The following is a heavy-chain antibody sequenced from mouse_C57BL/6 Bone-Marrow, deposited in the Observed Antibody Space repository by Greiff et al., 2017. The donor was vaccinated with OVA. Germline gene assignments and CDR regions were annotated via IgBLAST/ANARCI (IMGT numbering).Heavy chain of an antibody. J-gene: IGHJ1*03. CDR3: AREDYGSSYWYCDV. CDR1: GYAFSSSW. V-gene: IGHV1-82*01. Sequence: QVQLQQSGPELVKPGASVKISCKASGYAFSSSWMNWVKQRPGKGLEWIGRIYPGDGDTNYNGKFKGKATLTADKSSSTAYMQLSSLTSEDSAVYFWAREDYGSSYWYCDVWGTGTTVTVSS. D-gene: IGHD1-1*01. CDR2: IYPGDGDT.